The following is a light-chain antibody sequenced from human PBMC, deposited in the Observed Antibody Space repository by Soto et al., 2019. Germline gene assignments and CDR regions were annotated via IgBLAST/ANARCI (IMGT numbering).Light chain of an antibody. CDR2: GAS. V-gene: IGKV1-27*01. J-gene: IGKJ1*01. CDR1: QGISNY. CDR3: QNYNSAPRT. Sequence: DIQMTQSPSSLSASVGDRVTITCRASQGISNYLDWYQQKPGKVPELLIYGASNLQPGVPSRFTGSGSGTDFALTISSLQPEDIATYYCQNYNSAPRTFGQGTKVELK.